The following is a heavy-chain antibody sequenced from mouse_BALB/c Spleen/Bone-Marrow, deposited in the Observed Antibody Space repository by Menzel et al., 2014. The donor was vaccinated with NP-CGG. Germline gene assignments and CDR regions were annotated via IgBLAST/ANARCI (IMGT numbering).Heavy chain of an antibody. V-gene: IGHV1-4*02. J-gene: IGHJ2*01. CDR1: GYTFTSFT. CDR2: INPSRGHT. D-gene: IGHD1-1*01. Sequence: VQLQESAPELARPGASEKMSCKASGYTFTSFTIQWIKQRPGQGLEWIGYINPSRGHTDYNLKFKDKTTLTADKSSSTTYMQLTSLTSEDSAVYYCAREATYYAYFDYWGQGTTLAVSS. CDR3: AREATYYAYFDY.